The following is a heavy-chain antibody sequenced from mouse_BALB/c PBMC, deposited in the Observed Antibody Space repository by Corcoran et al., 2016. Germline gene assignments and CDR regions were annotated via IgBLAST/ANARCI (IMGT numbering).Heavy chain of an antibody. J-gene: IGHJ1*01. D-gene: IGHD1-1*01. CDR1: GYTFTNYG. V-gene: IGHV9-3-1*01. Sequence: QIQLVQSGPELKKPGETVKISCKASGYTFTNYGMNWVKQAPGKGLKWMGWINTYTGEPTYADDFKGRFAFSLETSASTAYLQINNLKNEDTATYFCARNYGSSYYWYVDVWGAGTTVTVSS. CDR3: ARNYGSSYYWYVDV. CDR2: INTYTGEP.